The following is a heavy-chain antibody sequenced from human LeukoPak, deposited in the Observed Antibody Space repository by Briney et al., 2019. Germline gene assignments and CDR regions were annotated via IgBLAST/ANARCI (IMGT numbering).Heavy chain of an antibody. J-gene: IGHJ6*03. CDR2: IYSGGST. CDR3: AKALVGYCSSTSCPYYYYYYMDV. CDR1: GFTVSSNY. Sequence: PGGSLRLSCAASGFTVSSNYMSWVRQAPGKGLEWVSVIYSGGSTYYADSVKGRFTISRDNSKNTLYLQMNSLRAEDTAVYYCAKALVGYCSSTSCPYYYYYYMDVWGKGTTVTVSS. D-gene: IGHD2-2*01. V-gene: IGHV3-66*01.